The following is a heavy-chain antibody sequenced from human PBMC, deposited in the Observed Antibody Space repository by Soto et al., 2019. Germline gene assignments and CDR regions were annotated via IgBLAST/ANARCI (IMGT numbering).Heavy chain of an antibody. D-gene: IGHD3-10*01. CDR3: ARDYGSGSPRRAQNGLDP. J-gene: IGHJ5*02. CDR2: IYYSGST. CDR1: GGSISSYY. V-gene: IGHV4-59*01. Sequence: SETLSLTFTVSGGSISSYYWSWIRQPPGKGLEWIGYIYYSGSTNYNPSLKSRVTISVDTAKNQFSLRLSSVTAADTAVYYCARDYGSGSPRRAQNGLDPWGQGTLVTVSS.